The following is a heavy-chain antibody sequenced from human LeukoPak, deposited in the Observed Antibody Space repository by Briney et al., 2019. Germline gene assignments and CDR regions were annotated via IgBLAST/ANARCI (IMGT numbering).Heavy chain of an antibody. CDR1: GGSISSSSYY. Sequence: SETLSLTCAVSGGSISSSSYYWGWIRQPPGKGLEWIGSIYYSGSTYYNPSLKSRVTISVDTSKNQFSLKLSSVTAADMAVYYCARYGGVIVIPNFWGQGTLVTVSS. V-gene: IGHV4-39*01. D-gene: IGHD3-16*02. J-gene: IGHJ4*02. CDR2: IYYSGST. CDR3: ARYGGVIVIPNF.